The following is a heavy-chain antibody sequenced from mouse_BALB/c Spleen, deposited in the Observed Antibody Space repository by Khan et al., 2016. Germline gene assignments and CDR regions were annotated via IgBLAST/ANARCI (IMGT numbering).Heavy chain of an antibody. Sequence: QIQLVQSGPELKKPGETVKISCKASGYTFTDYSMHWVKQAPGKGLKWMGWINTETGEPTYADDFKGRFDFSLETSASTAYLQINNLKNEDTATYFCARGYGNYGAYWGQGTLVTVSA. V-gene: IGHV9-2-1*01. CDR1: GYTFTDYS. CDR2: INTETGEP. CDR3: ARGYGNYGAY. J-gene: IGHJ3*01. D-gene: IGHD2-10*02.